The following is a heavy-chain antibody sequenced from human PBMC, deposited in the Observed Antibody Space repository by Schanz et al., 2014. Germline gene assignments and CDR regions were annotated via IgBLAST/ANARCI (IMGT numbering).Heavy chain of an antibody. CDR1: GGSISHYY. D-gene: IGHD4-4*01. CDR2: VYFSGGT. Sequence: QVQLQESGPGLVKPSETLSLTCTVSGGSISHYYWSWIRQPPGKGLEWIGYVYFSGGTYYNPSLKSRVTMSLDTSKNQFSLKLSSVTAADTAVFYCARRDNYLSAFDIWGQGTMVTVSS. CDR3: ARRDNYLSAFDI. V-gene: IGHV4-59*12. J-gene: IGHJ3*02.